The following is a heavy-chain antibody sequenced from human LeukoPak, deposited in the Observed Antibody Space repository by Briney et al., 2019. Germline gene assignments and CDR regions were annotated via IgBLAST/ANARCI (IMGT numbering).Heavy chain of an antibody. D-gene: IGHD5-12*01. J-gene: IGHJ4*02. CDR1: GYTFTGYY. CDR3: ARDRWGSGYDPSYFDY. V-gene: IGHV1-2*02. CDR2: INPNSGGT. Sequence: ASVKVSCKASGYTFTGYYMHWVRQAPGQGLEWMGWINPNSGGTNYAQKFQGGVTMTRDTSISTAYMELSRLRSDDTAVYYCARDRWGSGYDPSYFDYWGQGTLVTVSS.